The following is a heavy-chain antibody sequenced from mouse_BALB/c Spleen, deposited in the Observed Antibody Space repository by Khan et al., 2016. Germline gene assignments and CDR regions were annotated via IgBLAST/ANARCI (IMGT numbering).Heavy chain of an antibody. CDR3: ARSRCDYFDY. CDR1: GYIFTTYL. J-gene: IGHJ2*01. CDR2: INPSSGYT. Sequence: QVQLQQPAAELARPGASVKMSCKASGYIFTTYLMYWVKQRPGQGLEWIGHINPSSGYTEYNQKFKDKTTLTAATSSRTAYMQLSIPTSEDSAVYYCARSRCDYFDYWGQGTTLTVSS. V-gene: IGHV1-4*02. D-gene: IGHD2-14*01.